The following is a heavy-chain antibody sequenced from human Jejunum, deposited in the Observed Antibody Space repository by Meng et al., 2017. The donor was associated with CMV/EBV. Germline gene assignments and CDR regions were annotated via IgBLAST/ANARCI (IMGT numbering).Heavy chain of an antibody. D-gene: IGHD6-19*01. CDR2: TYYRSKWYS. Sequence: QVQLQQSGPGLVKPSETLPLTCAISGDSVSRNSGAWHWIRQSPSRGLEWLGRTYYRSKWYSEYAPSVKSRIVINPDTSKNQFSLQVNSVTPEDTAVYYCAREGGWNYFDYWGQGALVTVSS. CDR1: GDSVSRNSGA. J-gene: IGHJ4*02. CDR3: AREGGWNYFDY. V-gene: IGHV6-1*01.